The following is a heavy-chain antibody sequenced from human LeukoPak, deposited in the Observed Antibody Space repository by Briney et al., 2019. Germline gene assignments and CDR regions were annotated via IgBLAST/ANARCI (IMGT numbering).Heavy chain of an antibody. V-gene: IGHV2-5*01. J-gene: IGHJ4*02. CDR3: AHRVVGEGLDY. CDR1: GFSLRTWGGG. Sequence: SGPTLVNPTHTLTLTCTFSGFSLRTWGGGVGWIRQPPGKALEWLAVFLWNDNNYYSTSLKSRLTVTKDTSKNQVVLSVTNMGPVDTATYYCAHRVVGEGLDYWGQGTLLTVSS. CDR2: FLWNDNN. D-gene: IGHD4-17*01.